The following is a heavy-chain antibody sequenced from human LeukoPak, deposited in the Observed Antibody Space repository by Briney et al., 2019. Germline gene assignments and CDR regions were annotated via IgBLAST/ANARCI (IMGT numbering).Heavy chain of an antibody. CDR1: GGTFSSYA. D-gene: IGHD3-22*01. CDR3: ARDGGFGYDSSGYYYSLDAFEI. J-gene: IGHJ3*02. V-gene: IGHV1-69*04. CDR2: IIPILGIA. Sequence: SVKVSCKASGGTFSSYAISWVRRAPGQGLEWMGRIIPILGIANYAQKFQGRVTITADKSTSIAYMELSSLRSEDTAVYYCARDGGFGYDSSGYYYSLDAFEIWGQGTMVTVSS.